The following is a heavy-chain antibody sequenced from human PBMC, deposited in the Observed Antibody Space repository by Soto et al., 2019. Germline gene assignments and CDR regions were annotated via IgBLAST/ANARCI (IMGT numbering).Heavy chain of an antibody. D-gene: IGHD1-26*01. J-gene: IGHJ4*02. CDR3: AKDRGGSYSPPDY. V-gene: IGHV3-30*18. Sequence: QVQLVESGGGVVQPGRSLRLSCAASGFTFSSYGMHWVRQAPGKGLEWVAVISYDGSNKYYADSVKGRFTISRDNSKNTLYLQMNSLKAEDTEVYYCAKDRGGSYSPPDYWGQGTLVTVSS. CDR1: GFTFSSYG. CDR2: ISYDGSNK.